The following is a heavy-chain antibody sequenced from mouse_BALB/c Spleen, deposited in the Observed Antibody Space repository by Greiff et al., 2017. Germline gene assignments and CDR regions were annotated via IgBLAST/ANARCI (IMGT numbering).Heavy chain of an antibody. Sequence: VQLQQSGAELVKPGASVKLSCKASGYTFTSYYMYWVKQRPGQGLEWIGEINPSNGGTNFNEKFKSKATLTVDKSSSTAYMELLSLTSEDSAVYYCARYLSMDYWGQGTSVTVSS. CDR2: INPSNGGT. J-gene: IGHJ4*01. CDR1: GYTFTSYY. V-gene: IGHV1-53*01. CDR3: ARYLSMDY.